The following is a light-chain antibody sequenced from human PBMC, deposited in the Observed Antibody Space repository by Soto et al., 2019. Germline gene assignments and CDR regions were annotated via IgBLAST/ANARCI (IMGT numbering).Light chain of an antibody. CDR1: QDISSS. CDR2: DAS. J-gene: IGKJ4*01. CDR3: QQLASYPIGT. Sequence: DIQLTQSPSFLSASLGDRVTITCRASQDISSSLAWYQQKPGKAPKLLIYDASTLQTGVPSRFRGSGSGTEFTLTISSLQPEDFATYSCQQLASYPIGTFGGGTKVEIK. V-gene: IGKV1-9*01.